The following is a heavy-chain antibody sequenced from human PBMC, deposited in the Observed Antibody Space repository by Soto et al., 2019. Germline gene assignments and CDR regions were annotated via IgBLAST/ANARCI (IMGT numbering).Heavy chain of an antibody. CDR2: IYYSGST. J-gene: IGHJ6*03. V-gene: IGHV4-59*01. Sequence: SLTLSLPCTVSGGSISSYYWSWIRQPPGKGLEWIGYIYYSGSTNYNPSLKSRVTISVDTSKNQFSLKLSSVTAADTAVYYCVRDQTCTSSSKYVMDVWLKGST. D-gene: IGHD6-6*01. CDR3: VRDQTCTSSSKYVMDV. CDR1: GGSISSYY.